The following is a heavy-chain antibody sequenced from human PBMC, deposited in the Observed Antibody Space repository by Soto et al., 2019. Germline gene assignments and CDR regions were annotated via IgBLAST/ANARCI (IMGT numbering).Heavy chain of an antibody. Sequence: QLQLQESGLGLMKPSETLSLTCTVSGGSISRDEYYWGWIRQPPGKGLEWIGNIYYDGSTYYNPSLKSRVAISINTSKTQSSLRLTSATAADTAVYYCATTVFPPSDWFDPWGQGTLVTVSS. CDR1: GGSISRDEYY. J-gene: IGHJ5*02. CDR2: IYYDGST. V-gene: IGHV4-39*01. CDR3: ATTVFPPSDWFDP. D-gene: IGHD4-4*01.